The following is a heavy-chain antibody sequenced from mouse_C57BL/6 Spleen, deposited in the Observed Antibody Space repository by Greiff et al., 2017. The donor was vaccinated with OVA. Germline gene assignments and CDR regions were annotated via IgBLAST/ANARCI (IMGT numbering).Heavy chain of an antibody. J-gene: IGHJ4*01. CDR1: GYAFSSSW. D-gene: IGHD2-4*01. CDR2: IYPGDGDT. CDR3: ARDDYDGSDAMDY. V-gene: IGHV1-82*01. Sequence: QVQLQQSGPELVKPGASVKISCKASGYAFSSSWMNWVKQRPGKGLEWIGRIYPGDGDTNYNGKFKGKATLTADKSSSTAYMQLSSLTSEDSAVYFCARDDYDGSDAMDYWGKGTSVTVSS.